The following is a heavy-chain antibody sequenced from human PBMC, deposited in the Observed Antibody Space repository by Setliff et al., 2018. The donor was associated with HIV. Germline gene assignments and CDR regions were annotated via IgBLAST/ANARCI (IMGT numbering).Heavy chain of an antibody. J-gene: IGHJ4*02. Sequence: GGSLRLSCAASGFNFNDYGMHWVRQAPGKGLEWVAFIRYDGSNEHYADSVKGRFTISRDNSKNTLALQMTSLRVEDTAAYYCAKDYFSGYDFRYFFDYWGQGAQVTVSS. CDR3: AKDYFSGYDFRYFFDY. CDR1: GFNFNDYG. V-gene: IGHV3-30*02. D-gene: IGHD5-12*01. CDR2: IRYDGSNE.